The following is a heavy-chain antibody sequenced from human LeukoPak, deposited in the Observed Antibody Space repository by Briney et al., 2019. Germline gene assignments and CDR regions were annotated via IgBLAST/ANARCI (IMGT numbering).Heavy chain of an antibody. CDR3: ARVRPPYYYYYMDV. J-gene: IGHJ6*03. CDR2: IYYSGST. V-gene: IGHV4-59*01. D-gene: IGHD3-10*01. CDR1: GGSISSYY. Sequence: SETLSLTCTVSGGSISSYYWSWIRQPPGKGLEWIGYIYYSGSTNYNPSLKSRVTISVDTSKNQFSLKLSSVTAADTAVYYCARVRPPYYYYYMDVWGKGTTVTVSS.